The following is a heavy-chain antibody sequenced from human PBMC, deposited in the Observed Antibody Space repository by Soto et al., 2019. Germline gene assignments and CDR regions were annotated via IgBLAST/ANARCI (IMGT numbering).Heavy chain of an antibody. Sequence: QVQLVQSGDEVKKPGASVKVSCKASGYIFVNYGIAWVRQAPGQGLEWMGWISPYTGNTHSATKVQGRLTMTTDTSTSTADMDLGSRTSDETAVYYCVMVDNYVTPTPQDVWGLGTTVTVSS. V-gene: IGHV1-18*01. CDR3: VMVDNYVTPTPQDV. J-gene: IGHJ6*02. CDR2: ISPYTGNT. CDR1: GYIFVNYG. D-gene: IGHD3-16*01.